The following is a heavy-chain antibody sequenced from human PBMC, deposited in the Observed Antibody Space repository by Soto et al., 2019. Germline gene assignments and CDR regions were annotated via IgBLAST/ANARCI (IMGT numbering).Heavy chain of an antibody. J-gene: IGHJ4*02. V-gene: IGHV3-48*03. D-gene: IGHD2-2*01. CDR1: GFTFSGFE. CDR2: ITSSGGTT. CDR3: AREFCSDTACYYFDL. Sequence: GGSLRLSCAASGFTFSGFEMSWVRQAPGKGLEWISYITSSGGTTYYSDSVEGRFTISRDNAKNSLYLQMNSLRADDTAVYYCAREFCSDTACYYFDLWGLGTLGTSPQ.